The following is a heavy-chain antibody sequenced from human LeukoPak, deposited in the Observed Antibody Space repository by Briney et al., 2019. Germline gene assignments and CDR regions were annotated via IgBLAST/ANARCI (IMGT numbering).Heavy chain of an antibody. J-gene: IGHJ4*02. Sequence: QPGGSLRLSCAASGFTFDDYTMHWVRQVPGKGLEWVSLISWDGATTYYADSMKDRFTISRDNSKNSLYLQLNSLRTEDTAFYYCAKGSCWSYFDYWGQGALVTVSS. V-gene: IGHV3-43*01. CDR3: AKGSCWSYFDY. CDR1: GFTFDDYT. D-gene: IGHD6-19*01. CDR2: ISWDGATT.